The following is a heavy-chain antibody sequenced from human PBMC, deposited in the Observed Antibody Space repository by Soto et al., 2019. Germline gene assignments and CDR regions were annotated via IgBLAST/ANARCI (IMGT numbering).Heavy chain of an antibody. V-gene: IGHV1-2*04. CDR2: INPNSGGT. CDR3: ARDGRSELGRGADAFDI. D-gene: IGHD7-27*01. J-gene: IGHJ3*02. Sequence: ASVKVSCKASGYTFTGYYMHWVRQAPGQGLEWMGWINPNSGGTNYAQKFQGWVTMTRDTSISADYMELSRLRSDDTAVYDCARDGRSELGRGADAFDIWGQGTMVTVSS. CDR1: GYTFTGYY.